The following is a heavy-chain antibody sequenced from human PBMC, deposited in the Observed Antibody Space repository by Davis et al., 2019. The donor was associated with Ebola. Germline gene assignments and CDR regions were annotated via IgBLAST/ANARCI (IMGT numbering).Heavy chain of an antibody. J-gene: IGHJ4*02. CDR3: AKDTHNTYYNYCDS. Sequence: GESLKISCAASGFTFSSYGMHWVRQAPGKGLEWVAVIWYDGSNKYYADSVKGRFTISRDNSKNTLYLQMNSLRAEDTAVYYCAKDTHNTYYNYCDSWGQGTLVTVSS. CDR2: IWYDGSNK. V-gene: IGHV3-33*06. D-gene: IGHD3-22*01. CDR1: GFTFSSYG.